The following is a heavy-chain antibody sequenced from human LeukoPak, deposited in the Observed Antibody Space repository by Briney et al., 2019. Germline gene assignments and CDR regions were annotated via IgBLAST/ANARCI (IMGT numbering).Heavy chain of an antibody. Sequence: SETLSLTCTVSGGSISSDRYSWSWIRQPAGKGLEWIGRVYTSGSTKYNPSLKSRVTISVDTSKNQFSLKLSSVTAADTAVYYCARDESSGWYFGYFQHWGQGTLVTVSS. D-gene: IGHD6-19*01. CDR1: GGSISSDRYS. CDR3: ARDESSGWYFGYFQH. J-gene: IGHJ1*01. CDR2: VYTSGST. V-gene: IGHV4-61*02.